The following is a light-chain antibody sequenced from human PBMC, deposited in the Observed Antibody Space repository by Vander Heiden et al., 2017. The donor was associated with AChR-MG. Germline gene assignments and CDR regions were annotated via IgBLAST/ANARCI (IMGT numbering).Light chain of an antibody. CDR3: MQATHWPHT. J-gene: IGKJ1*01. CDR1: QGLVYGDGNTY. Sequence: DVVLTQSPLSLPVTLGQPASSSCRSSQGLVYGDGNTYLNWFQQRPGQSPRRLIYNVSNRDSGVPDRFSGSGSGTDFTLKISRVEAEDVGLYYCMQATHWPHTFGQGTKVEIK. CDR2: NVS. V-gene: IGKV2-30*01.